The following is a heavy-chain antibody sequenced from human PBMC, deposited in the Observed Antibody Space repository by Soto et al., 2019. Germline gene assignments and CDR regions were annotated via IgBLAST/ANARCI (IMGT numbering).Heavy chain of an antibody. J-gene: IGHJ6*02. D-gene: IGHD6-6*01. V-gene: IGHV3-48*03. CDR3: ARAFVYSSSYVYGMDV. CDR2: ISSSGSTI. CDR1: GFTFSSYE. Sequence: EVQLVESGGGLVQPGGSLRLSCAASGFTFSSYEMNWVRQAPGKGLEWVSYISSSGSTIYYADSVKGRFTISRDNAKNSLDLQMNSLRAEDTAVYYCARAFVYSSSYVYGMDVWGQGTTVTVSS.